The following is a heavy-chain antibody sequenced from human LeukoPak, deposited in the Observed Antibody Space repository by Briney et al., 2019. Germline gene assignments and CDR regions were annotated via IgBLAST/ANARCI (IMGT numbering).Heavy chain of an antibody. CDR3: ARVPDIAAADYYYYYGMDV. V-gene: IGHV4-39*07. Sequence: SETLSLTCTVSGGSISSSSYYWGWIRQPPGKGLEWIGSIYYSGSTYYNPSLKSRVTISVDTSKNQFSLKLSSVTAAGTAVYYCARVPDIAAADYYYYYGMDVWGQGTTVTVSS. J-gene: IGHJ6*02. CDR1: GGSISSSSYY. D-gene: IGHD6-13*01. CDR2: IYYSGST.